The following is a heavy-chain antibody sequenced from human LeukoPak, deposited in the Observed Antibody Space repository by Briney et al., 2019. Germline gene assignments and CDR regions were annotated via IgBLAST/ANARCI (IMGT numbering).Heavy chain of an antibody. CDR1: GYTFTGYY. CDR2: INPNSGGT. J-gene: IGHJ6*03. Sequence: ASVKVSCEASGYTFTGYYMHWVRQAPGQGLEWMGWINPNSGGTNYAQKFQGRVTMTRDTSISTAYMELSRLRSDDTAVYYCASTLMVRGVIDYYYYMDVWGKGTTVTVSS. CDR3: ASTLMVRGVIDYYYYMDV. D-gene: IGHD3-10*01. V-gene: IGHV1-2*02.